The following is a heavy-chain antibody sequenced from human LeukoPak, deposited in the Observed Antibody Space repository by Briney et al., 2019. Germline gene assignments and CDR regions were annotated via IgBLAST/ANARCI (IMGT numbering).Heavy chain of an antibody. CDR1: GGSISSYY. D-gene: IGHD3-22*01. J-gene: IGHJ5*02. V-gene: IGHV4-34*01. Sequence: PSETLSLTCTVSGGSISSYYWSWIRQPPGKGLEWIGEINHSGSTNYNPSLKSRVTISVDTSKNQFSLKLSSVTAADTAVYYCARGLTYYYDSSGYRLRWFDPWGQGTLVTVSS. CDR2: INHSGST. CDR3: ARGLTYYYDSSGYRLRWFDP.